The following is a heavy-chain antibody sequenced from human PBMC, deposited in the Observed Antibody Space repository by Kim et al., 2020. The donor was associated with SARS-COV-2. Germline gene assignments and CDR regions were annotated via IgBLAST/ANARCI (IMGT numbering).Heavy chain of an antibody. J-gene: IGHJ6*02. V-gene: IGHV5-10-1*01. CDR3: ARHCLREGGYNSEEGWGLCYYYYGMDV. Sequence: GESLKISCKGSGYSFTSYWISWVRQMPGKGLEWMGRIDPSDSYTNYSPSFQGHVTISADKSISTAYLQWSSLKASDTAMYYCARHCLREGGYNSEEGWGLCYYYYGMDVWGQGTTVTVSS. CDR2: IDPSDSYT. D-gene: IGHD6-25*01. CDR1: GYSFTSYW.